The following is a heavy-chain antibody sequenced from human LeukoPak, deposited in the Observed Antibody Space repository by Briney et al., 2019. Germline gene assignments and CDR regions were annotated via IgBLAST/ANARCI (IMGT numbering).Heavy chain of an antibody. CDR2: INHSGST. Sequence: SETLSLTCAVYGGSFSGYYWSWIRQPPGKGLEWIGEINHSGSTNYNPSLKSRVTISVDTSKNQFSLKLSSVTAADTAVYYCARGGYGDYGTGLFDPWGQGTLVTVSS. V-gene: IGHV4-34*01. CDR3: ARGGYGDYGTGLFDP. J-gene: IGHJ5*02. CDR1: GGSFSGYY. D-gene: IGHD4-17*01.